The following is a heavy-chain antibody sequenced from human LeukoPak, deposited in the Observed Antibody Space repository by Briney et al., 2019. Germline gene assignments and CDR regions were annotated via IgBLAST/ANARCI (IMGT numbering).Heavy chain of an antibody. V-gene: IGHV1-18*01. CDR1: GYTFTSYG. J-gene: IGHJ5*02. Sequence: SVKVSCKASGYTFTSYGISWVRQAPGQGLEWMGWISAYNGNTNYAQKLQGRVTMTTDTSTSTAYMELRSLRSDDTAVYYCARDDVGYCSGGSCPAWFDPWGQGTLVTVSS. D-gene: IGHD2-15*01. CDR2: ISAYNGNT. CDR3: ARDDVGYCSGGSCPAWFDP.